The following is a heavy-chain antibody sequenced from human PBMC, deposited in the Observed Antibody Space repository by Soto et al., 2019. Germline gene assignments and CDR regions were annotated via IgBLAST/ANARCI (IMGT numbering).Heavy chain of an antibody. D-gene: IGHD3-10*01. CDR1: GFTFSDYY. CDR2: ISSSGSTI. Sequence: PGGSLRLSCAASGFTFSDYYMSWIRQAPGKGLEWVSYISSSGSTIYYADSVKGRFTISRDNAKNSLYLQMNSLRAEDTAVYYCARFRRYYYGSGSPTYFDYWGQGTLVTVSS. J-gene: IGHJ4*02. CDR3: ARFRRYYYGSGSPTYFDY. V-gene: IGHV3-11*01.